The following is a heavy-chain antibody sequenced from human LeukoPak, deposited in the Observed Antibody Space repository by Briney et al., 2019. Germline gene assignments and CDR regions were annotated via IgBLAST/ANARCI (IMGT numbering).Heavy chain of an antibody. CDR1: GFTFSSYA. J-gene: IGHJ2*01. V-gene: IGHV3-23*01. CDR2: IAGSGDST. D-gene: IGHD1-26*01. Sequence: GGSLRLSCAASGFTFSSYAMNWVRQAPGKGLEWVSAIAGSGDSTYYADSVKGRFTISRDNSKNTLYLQMNSLRAEDTAVYYCARPRGGSYYRYFDLWGRGTLVTVSS. CDR3: ARPRGGSYYRYFDL.